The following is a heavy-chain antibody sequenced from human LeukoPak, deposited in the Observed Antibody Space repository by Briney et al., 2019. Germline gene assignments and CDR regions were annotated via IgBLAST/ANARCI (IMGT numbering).Heavy chain of an antibody. CDR1: GFAFSTYS. Sequence: GGSLRLSCAASGFAFSTYSMNWVRQAPGKGLEWVSTISGSGGSTYYADSVKGRFTISRDNSKNTLFLQMNSLRAEDTAVYYCARDMYYDSSGYNGYWGQGTLVTVSS. CDR2: ISGSGGST. D-gene: IGHD3-22*01. V-gene: IGHV3-23*01. J-gene: IGHJ4*02. CDR3: ARDMYYDSSGYNGY.